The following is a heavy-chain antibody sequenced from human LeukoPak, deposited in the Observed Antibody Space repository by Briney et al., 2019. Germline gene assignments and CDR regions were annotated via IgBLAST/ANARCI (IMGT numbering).Heavy chain of an antibody. CDR3: ARGRMDSYYYYYGMDV. J-gene: IGHJ6*02. V-gene: IGHV4-59*12. CDR2: IYYSGST. Sequence: SETLSLTCTVSGGSISSYYWSWIRQPPGKGLEWIGYIYYSGSTNYNPSLKSRVTISVDTSKNQFSLKLSSVTAADTAVYYCARGRMDSYYYYYGMDVWGQGTTVTVSS. D-gene: IGHD2-2*03. CDR1: GGSISSYY.